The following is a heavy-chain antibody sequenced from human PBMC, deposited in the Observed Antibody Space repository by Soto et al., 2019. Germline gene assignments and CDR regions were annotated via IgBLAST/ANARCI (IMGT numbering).Heavy chain of an antibody. Sequence: AAVKVSCKTSGFTFTSYALHWVRQAPGQRPEWMGWINGGYGHTKYSKHFQDRVTITRDTSASTAYLELSSLTSEDTAIYYCARGYAVDSDGYYNDRFDHWGQGTLVTVSS. D-gene: IGHD1-26*01. V-gene: IGHV1-3*01. CDR1: GFTFTSYA. CDR3: ARGYAVDSDGYYNDRFDH. J-gene: IGHJ5*02. CDR2: INGGYGHT.